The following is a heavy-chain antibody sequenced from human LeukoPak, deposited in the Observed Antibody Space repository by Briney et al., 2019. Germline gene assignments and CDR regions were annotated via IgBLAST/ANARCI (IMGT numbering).Heavy chain of an antibody. CDR3: GASRQYVGAFDI. D-gene: IGHD3-16*01. Sequence: GGSLRLSCAASGFTFSSYELYWVRQPPGKGLEWISYISSSSSTIKYADSVRGRFTISRADARESLFLQMNSLRAEDTAIYYCGASRQYVGAFDIWGQGTLVTVSS. V-gene: IGHV3-48*03. CDR2: ISSSSSTI. CDR1: GFTFSSYE. J-gene: IGHJ3*02.